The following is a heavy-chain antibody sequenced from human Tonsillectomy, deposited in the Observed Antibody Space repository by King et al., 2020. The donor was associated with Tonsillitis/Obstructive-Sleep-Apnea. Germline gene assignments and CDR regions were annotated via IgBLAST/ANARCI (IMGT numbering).Heavy chain of an antibody. Sequence: VQLVESGGGLAQPGGSLRLSCAASGFTFSNYAMSWVRQAPGKGLEWVSGISGSGGSTHYADSVKGRFTISRDNSKNTLYLQMNSLRAEDTAVYYCAKGLELLTFGWFDPWGQGTLVTVSS. V-gene: IGHV3-23*04. D-gene: IGHD2-15*01. CDR1: GFTFSNYA. CDR3: AKGLELLTFGWFDP. CDR2: ISGSGGST. J-gene: IGHJ5*02.